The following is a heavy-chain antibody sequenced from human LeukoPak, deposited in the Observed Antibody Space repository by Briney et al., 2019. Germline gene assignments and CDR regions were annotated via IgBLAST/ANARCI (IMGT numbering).Heavy chain of an antibody. V-gene: IGHV4-59*01. Sequence: TSSETLSLTCTVSGGSISSYYWNWIRQPPGKGLEWIGYIYYSGSTNYNPSLKSRVTISVDTSKNQFSLSLTSVTAADTAVYYCARFTPQGYGWGGYNRFDPWGQGTLVTVSS. J-gene: IGHJ5*02. CDR1: GGSISSYY. CDR2: IYYSGST. D-gene: IGHD3-16*01. CDR3: ARFTPQGYGWGGYNRFDP.